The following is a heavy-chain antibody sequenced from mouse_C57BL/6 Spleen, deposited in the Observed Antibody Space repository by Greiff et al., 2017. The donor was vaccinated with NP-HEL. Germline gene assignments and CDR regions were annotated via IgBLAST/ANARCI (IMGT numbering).Heavy chain of an antibody. CDR1: GYTFTSYW. D-gene: IGHD1-1*01. Sequence: QVQLKQPGAELVKPGASVKVSCKASGYTFTSYWMHWVKQRPGQGLEWIGRIHPSDSDTNYNQKFKGKATLTVDKSSSTAYMQLSSLTSEDSAVYYCAISPGSSDGRWFAYWGQGTLVTVSA. J-gene: IGHJ3*01. CDR2: IHPSDSDT. V-gene: IGHV1-74*01. CDR3: AISPGSSDGRWFAY.